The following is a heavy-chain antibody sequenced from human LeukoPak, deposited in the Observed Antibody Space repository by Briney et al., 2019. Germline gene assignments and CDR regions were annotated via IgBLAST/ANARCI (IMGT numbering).Heavy chain of an antibody. D-gene: IGHD3-22*01. CDR2: ISHDGSHK. Sequence: GGSLRLSCAASGFILGRYALHWVREAPGKGLEGVAVISHDGSHKYFADSVRGRFTISRDRSKNTVDLQMSSLRPEDTAVYYCARSPYDSRGSLYYYYRLDVWGQGTTVTVSS. CDR1: GFILGRYA. V-gene: IGHV3-30*04. J-gene: IGHJ6*02. CDR3: ARSPYDSRGSLYYYYRLDV.